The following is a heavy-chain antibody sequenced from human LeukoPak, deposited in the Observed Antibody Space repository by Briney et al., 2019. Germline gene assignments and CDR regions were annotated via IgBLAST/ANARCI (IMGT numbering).Heavy chain of an antibody. CDR2: ISYDGSNK. CDR3: AYGDYDY. D-gene: IGHD4-17*01. J-gene: IGHJ4*02. CDR1: GFTFSSYG. Sequence: GGSLRLSCAASGFTFSSYGMHWVRQAPGKGLEWVAVISYDGSNKYYADSVKGRFTISRDNSKNTLYLQMNSLRAEDTAVYYCAYGDYDYWGQGTLVTVSS. V-gene: IGHV3-30*03.